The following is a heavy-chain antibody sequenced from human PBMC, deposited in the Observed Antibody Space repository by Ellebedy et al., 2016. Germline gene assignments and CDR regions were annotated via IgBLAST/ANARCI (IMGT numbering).Heavy chain of an antibody. Sequence: GESLKLSXAASGFTFSSYGMHWVRQAPGKGLEWVAVISYDGSNKYYADSVKGRFTISRDKSKNTLYLQMNSLRAEDTAVYYCARLLPRGEQPFDYWGQGTLVTVSS. CDR1: GFTFSSYG. CDR3: ARLLPRGEQPFDY. CDR2: ISYDGSNK. V-gene: IGHV3-30*03. J-gene: IGHJ4*02. D-gene: IGHD3-16*01.